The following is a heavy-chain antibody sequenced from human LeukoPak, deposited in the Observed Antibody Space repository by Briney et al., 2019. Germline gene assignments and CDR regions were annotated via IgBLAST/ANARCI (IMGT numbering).Heavy chain of an antibody. CDR3: ARVRASHSIAATWGYYFDY. CDR1: GGTFSSYA. J-gene: IGHJ4*02. Sequence: GASVKVSCKASGGTFSSYAISWVRQAPGQGLEWMGGIIPIFGTTNYAQKFQGRVTITADESTSTAYMELSSLRSEDTAVYYCARVRASHSIAATWGYYFDYWGQGTLVTVSS. V-gene: IGHV1-69*13. D-gene: IGHD6-13*01. CDR2: IIPIFGTT.